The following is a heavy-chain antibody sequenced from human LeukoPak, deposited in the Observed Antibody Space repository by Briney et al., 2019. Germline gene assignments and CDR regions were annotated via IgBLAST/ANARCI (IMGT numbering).Heavy chain of an antibody. CDR2: ISSSSIYI. CDR3: ARELAATNYWYFDL. CDR1: GFTFSTYY. J-gene: IGHJ2*01. D-gene: IGHD2-15*01. Sequence: PGGSLRLSCAASGFTFSTYYMNWVRQAPGKGLEWVSSISSSSIYIYYADSVKGRFTISRDNAKNSLYLQMNSLRAEDTAVYYCARELAATNYWYFDLWGRGTLVTVSS. V-gene: IGHV3-21*01.